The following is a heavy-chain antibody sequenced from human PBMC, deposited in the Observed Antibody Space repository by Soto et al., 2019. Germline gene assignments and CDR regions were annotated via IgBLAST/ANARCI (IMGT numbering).Heavy chain of an antibody. Sequence: QVQLVESGGGLVKPGGSLRLSCAASGFTFSDYYMSWIRQAPGKGLEWVSYISSSGSTIYYADSVKGRFTISRDNAKNSLYLQMNSLRAEDTAVYYCAREWRYYDILTGYYDGREIDYWGQGTLVTVSS. CDR1: GFTFSDYY. V-gene: IGHV3-11*01. CDR2: ISSSGSTI. CDR3: AREWRYYDILTGYYDGREIDY. D-gene: IGHD3-9*01. J-gene: IGHJ4*02.